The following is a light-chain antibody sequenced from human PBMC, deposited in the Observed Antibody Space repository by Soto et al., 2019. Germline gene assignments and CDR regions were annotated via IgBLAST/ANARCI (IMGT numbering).Light chain of an antibody. CDR3: QQRSNWIT. V-gene: IGKV3-11*01. Sequence: VVLIQSPATLSLSPGERATLSCRASQSVSSSYLAWYQQKPGQAPRLLIYDASYRATGIPARFSGSGSGTDFILTISSLEPEDFAIYYCQQRSNWITFGQGTRLE. J-gene: IGKJ5*01. CDR1: QSVSSSY. CDR2: DAS.